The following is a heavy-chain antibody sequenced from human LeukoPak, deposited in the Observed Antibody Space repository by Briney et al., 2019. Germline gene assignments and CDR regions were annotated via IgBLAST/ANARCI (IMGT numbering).Heavy chain of an antibody. J-gene: IGHJ6*02. CDR3: ARYNMDV. CDR2: IKEDGSEK. CDR1: GFIFNNHW. Sequence: LAGGSLRLSCAASGFIFNNHWMIWVRQAPGKGLEWVANIKEDGSEKYYVDSVKGRFTVSRDNAENSLYLQMNSLRAEDTGVYYCARYNMDVWGQGTTVTVSS. D-gene: IGHD1-20*01. V-gene: IGHV3-7*01.